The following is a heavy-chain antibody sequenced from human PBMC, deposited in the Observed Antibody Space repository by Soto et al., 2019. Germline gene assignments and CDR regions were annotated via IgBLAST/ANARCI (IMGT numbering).Heavy chain of an antibody. V-gene: IGHV1-18*01. J-gene: IGHJ4*02. CDR1: GYTFTSYG. D-gene: IGHD3-10*01. CDR2: ISAYNGNT. Sequence: ASVKVSCQASGYTFTSYGISWVRQAPGQGLEWMGWISAYNGNTNYAQKFQGRVTMTTDTSTSTAYMELRSLGSDDTAVYYCASGWFGEFVYQFDYWGQGTLVTVSS. CDR3: ASGWFGEFVYQFDY.